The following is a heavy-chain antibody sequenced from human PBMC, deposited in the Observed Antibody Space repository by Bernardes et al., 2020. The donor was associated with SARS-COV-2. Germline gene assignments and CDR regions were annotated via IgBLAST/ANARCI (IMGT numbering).Heavy chain of an antibody. Sequence: GGSLRLSCTASGFSFSNYAMNWVRQAPGKGLEWVSGTSGNGFATYYGDSVKGRFLISRDNSKNALYLQINSLSAEDTALYYCAKGSMFGVVSTRQANWFDTWGQGTLVTVSS. V-gene: IGHV3-23*01. CDR3: AKGSMFGVVSTRQANWFDT. CDR2: TSGNGFAT. J-gene: IGHJ5*02. D-gene: IGHD3-3*02. CDR1: GFSFSNYA.